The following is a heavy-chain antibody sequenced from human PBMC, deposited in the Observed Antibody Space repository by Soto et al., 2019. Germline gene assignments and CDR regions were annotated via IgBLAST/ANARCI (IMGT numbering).Heavy chain of an antibody. D-gene: IGHD1-1*01. CDR3: ARDTNGYYFDY. CDR1: GGSISSGGYY. J-gene: IGHJ4*02. CDR2: IYYSGST. V-gene: IGHV4-31*03. Sequence: SETLSLTCTFSGGSISSGGYYWSWIRQHPGKGLEWIGYIYYSGSTYYKQSLKSRVNISVDTSKNQFSLKLSSVTAADTAVYYCARDTNGYYFDYWGQGTLVTVSS.